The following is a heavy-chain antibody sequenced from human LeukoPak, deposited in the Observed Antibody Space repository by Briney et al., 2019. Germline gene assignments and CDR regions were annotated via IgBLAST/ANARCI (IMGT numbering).Heavy chain of an antibody. J-gene: IGHJ3*02. D-gene: IGHD5/OR15-5a*01. CDR2: INHSGST. V-gene: IGHV4-34*01. CDR3: ARSTPYSVGAFDI. Sequence: SETLSLTCAVYGGSFSGYYWSWIRQPPGKGLEWIGEINHSGSTNYNPSLKSRVTISVDTSKNQFSLKLSSVTAADTAVYCCARSTPYSVGAFDIWGQGTMVTVSS. CDR1: GGSFSGYY.